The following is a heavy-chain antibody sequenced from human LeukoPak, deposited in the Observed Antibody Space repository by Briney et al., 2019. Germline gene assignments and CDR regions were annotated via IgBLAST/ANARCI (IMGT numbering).Heavy chain of an antibody. D-gene: IGHD2-2*01. CDR2: ISSSGTYI. CDR3: ARGSEVVAAANNWFDP. V-gene: IGHV3-21*01. Sequence: GGSLRLSCAASGFTFSSYSMKWVRQAPGKGLEWVASISSSGTYIYYADSVKGRFTISRDNAKNSLYLQMNSLRAEDTAVYYCARGSEVVAAANNWFDPWGQGTLVTVSS. J-gene: IGHJ5*02. CDR1: GFTFSSYS.